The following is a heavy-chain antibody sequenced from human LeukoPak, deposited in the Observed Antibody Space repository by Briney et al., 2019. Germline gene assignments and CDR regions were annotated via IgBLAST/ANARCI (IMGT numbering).Heavy chain of an antibody. CDR1: GFTFSNAW. CDR3: ARGLTTVTSLASY. Sequence: GGSLRLSCAASGFTFSNAWMSWVRQAPGKGLEWVSGISASGGSTYYADSVKGRFTISRDNAKNSLYLQMNSLGAEDTAMYYCARGLTTVTSLASYWGQGTLVTVSS. V-gene: IGHV3-23*01. J-gene: IGHJ4*02. CDR2: ISASGGST. D-gene: IGHD4-17*01.